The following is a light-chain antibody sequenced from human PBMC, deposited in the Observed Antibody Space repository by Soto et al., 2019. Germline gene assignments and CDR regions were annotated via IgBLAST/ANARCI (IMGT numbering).Light chain of an antibody. CDR2: ANT. CDR3: QSFDSSLTGLI. CDR1: NSHIGAGSG. V-gene: IGLV1-40*01. Sequence: QSVLTQPPSVTGAPGQRVPISCTGNNSHIGAGSGVNWFQQFPDKAPKLLIYANTHRPSGVPDRFSGSTSATSASLAITGLQTQDEADYYCQSFDSSLTGLIFDGGTKVTVL. J-gene: IGLJ2*01.